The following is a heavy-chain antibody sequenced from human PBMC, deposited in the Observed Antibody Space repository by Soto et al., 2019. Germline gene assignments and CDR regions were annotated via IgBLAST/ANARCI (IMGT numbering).Heavy chain of an antibody. Sequence: SETLSLTCTVSGGSISSYYWSWIRQPPGKGLEWIGYIYYSGSTNYNPSLKSRVTISVDTSKNQFSLKLSSVTAADTAVYYCERDYSSNWFDPWGQGTLVTVSS. CDR1: GGSISSYY. V-gene: IGHV4-59*01. D-gene: IGHD6-19*01. CDR3: ERDYSSNWFDP. CDR2: IYYSGST. J-gene: IGHJ5*02.